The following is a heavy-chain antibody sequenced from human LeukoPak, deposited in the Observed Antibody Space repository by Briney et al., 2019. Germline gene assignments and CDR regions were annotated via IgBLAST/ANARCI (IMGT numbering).Heavy chain of an antibody. J-gene: IGHJ5*02. CDR3: AKDIRVGLFFAFDP. CDR1: GFTFDDYA. V-gene: IGHV3-9*01. D-gene: IGHD3-16*01. CDR2: ISWNSGSI. Sequence: GGSLRLSCAASGFTFDDYAMHWVRQAPGKGLEWVSGISWNSGSIGYADSVKGRFTISRDNAKNSLYLQMNSLRAEDTALYYCAKDIRVGLFFAFDPWGQGTLVTVSS.